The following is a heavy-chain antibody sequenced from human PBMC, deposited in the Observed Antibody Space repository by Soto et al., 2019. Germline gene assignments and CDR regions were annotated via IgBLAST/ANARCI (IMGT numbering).Heavy chain of an antibody. CDR2: FRSGGDDGTT. V-gene: IGHV3-23*01. D-gene: IGHD3-10*01. CDR3: AKKVNSGPGSQYFDY. CDR1: GFTFRSYS. Sequence: PGGSLRLSCVASGFTFRSYSMSWVRQAPGKGLEWVSGFRSGGDDGTTYYADSVKGRFTISRDNSKNTLFLQMNSLRAEDTAIYYCAKKVNSGPGSQYFDYWGQGTLVTVSS. J-gene: IGHJ4*02.